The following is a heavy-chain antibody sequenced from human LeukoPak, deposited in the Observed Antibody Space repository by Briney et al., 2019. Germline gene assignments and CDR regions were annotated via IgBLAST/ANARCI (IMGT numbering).Heavy chain of an antibody. CDR1: GFTFSSYE. J-gene: IGHJ6*04. V-gene: IGHV3-48*03. CDR3: AELGITTIGGV. CDR2: ISSSGSTI. D-gene: IGHD3-10*02. Sequence: QPGGSLRLSCAASGFTFSSYEMNWVRQAPGKGLEWVSYISSSGSTIYYADSVKGRFTISRDNAKNSLYLQMNSLRAEDTVVYYCAELGITTIGGVWGKGTTVTISS.